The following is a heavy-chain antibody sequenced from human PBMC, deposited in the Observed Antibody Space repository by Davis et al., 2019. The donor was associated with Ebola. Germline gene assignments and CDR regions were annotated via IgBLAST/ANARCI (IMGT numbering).Heavy chain of an antibody. CDR1: GYTFTSYY. J-gene: IGHJ4*02. V-gene: IGHV1-8*02. Sequence: ASVKVSCKASGYTFTSYYMHWVRQATGQGPEWMGWMNPNSANTGYARKFQGRVTMTRDTSITTAYMELSSLTSEDTAVYYCVRGEDYCTSASCYDYWGQGTLVTVSS. CDR3: VRGEDYCTSASCYDY. CDR2: MNPNSANT. D-gene: IGHD2-2*01.